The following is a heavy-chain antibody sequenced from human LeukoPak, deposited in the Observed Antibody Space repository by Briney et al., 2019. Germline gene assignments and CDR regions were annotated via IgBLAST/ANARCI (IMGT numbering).Heavy chain of an antibody. CDR1: GGSFSGYY. D-gene: IGHD4-23*01. CDR3: ARGITTVVTLSWFDP. V-gene: IGHV4-34*01. J-gene: IGHJ5*02. Sequence: PSETLSLTCAVYGGSFSGYYWSWIRQPPGKGLEWIGEINRSGSTNYNPSLKSRVTISVDTSKNQFSLKLSSVTAADTAVYYCARGITTVVTLSWFDPWGQGTLVTVSS. CDR2: INRSGST.